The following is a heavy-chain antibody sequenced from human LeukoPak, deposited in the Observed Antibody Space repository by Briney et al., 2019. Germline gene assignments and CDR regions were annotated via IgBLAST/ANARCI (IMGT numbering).Heavy chain of an antibody. Sequence: ASVKVSCKASGYAFTGYYMHWVRQAPGQGLEWMGWINPDSGDTNYAQKFQGRVTLTRDTSISTAYMELSRLSSDDTALYYFASGDRSFDSWGQGTLVTVSS. V-gene: IGHV1-2*02. D-gene: IGHD3-10*01. CDR3: ASGDRSFDS. J-gene: IGHJ4*02. CDR1: GYAFTGYY. CDR2: INPDSGDT.